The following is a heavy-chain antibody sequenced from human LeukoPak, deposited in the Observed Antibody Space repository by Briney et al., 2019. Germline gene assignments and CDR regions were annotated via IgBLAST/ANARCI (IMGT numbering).Heavy chain of an antibody. J-gene: IGHJ4*02. CDR1: GASISSYY. D-gene: IGHD1-26*01. CDR3: ARAGSYRNYYFDY. CDR2: IYYTGST. Sequence: TSSETLSLTCTVSGASISSYYCNWIRQPPGKGLEWIGYIYYTGSTNHNPSLKSRVSISVDTSKNQFSLKLNSVTTADTAMYYCARAGSYRNYYFDYWGQGTLVTVSS. V-gene: IGHV4-59*01.